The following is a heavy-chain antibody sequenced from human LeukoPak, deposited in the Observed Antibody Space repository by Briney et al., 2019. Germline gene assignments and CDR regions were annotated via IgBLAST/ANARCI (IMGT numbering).Heavy chain of an antibody. Sequence: GGSLRLSCAASGFTFSSYDMHWVRQATGKGLEWVSAIGTAGDTYYPGSVKGRFTISRENAKNSLYLQMNSLRAGDTAVYYCARAREGATYFDYWGQGTLVTVSS. V-gene: IGHV3-13*01. CDR1: GFTFSSYD. CDR3: ARAREGATYFDY. J-gene: IGHJ4*02. D-gene: IGHD1-26*01. CDR2: IGTAGDT.